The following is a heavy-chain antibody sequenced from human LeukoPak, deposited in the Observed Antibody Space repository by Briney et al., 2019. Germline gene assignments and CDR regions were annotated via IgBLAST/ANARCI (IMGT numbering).Heavy chain of an antibody. CDR3: AKDLDPFFGVVTFFDY. J-gene: IGHJ4*02. Sequence: GGSLRLSCAASGFTFSSYGMHWVRQAPGKGLEWVAVIWYDGSNKYYADSVKGRFTISRDNSKNTLYLQMNSLRAEDTAVYYCAKDLDPFFGVVTFFDYWGQGTLVTVSS. CDR2: IWYDGSNK. CDR1: GFTFSSYG. D-gene: IGHD3-3*01. V-gene: IGHV3-30*02.